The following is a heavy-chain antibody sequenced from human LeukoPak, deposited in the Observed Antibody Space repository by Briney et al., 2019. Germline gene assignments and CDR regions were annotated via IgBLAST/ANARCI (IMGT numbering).Heavy chain of an antibody. Sequence: PSETLSLTCTVSGYSISSGYYWGWIRQPPGKGLEWIGSIYHSGSTYYNPSLKSRVTISVDTSKNQFSLKLSSVTAADTAVYYCARDGIAVADKADYWGQGALVTVSS. D-gene: IGHD6-19*01. V-gene: IGHV4-38-2*02. CDR3: ARDGIAVADKADY. J-gene: IGHJ4*02. CDR2: IYHSGST. CDR1: GYSISSGYY.